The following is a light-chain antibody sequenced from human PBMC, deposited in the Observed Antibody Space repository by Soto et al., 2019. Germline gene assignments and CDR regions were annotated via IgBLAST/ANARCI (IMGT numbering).Light chain of an antibody. CDR3: QSYDSSLSGSV. Sequence: QSVLTQPPSVSGAPGQRVTISCTGSRSNIGAGNDVQWYQQLPGTAPKLLIYGNNNRPSGVPDRFSGSKSGTSASLAITGLQAEDQADYYCQSYDSSLSGSVFGGGTKLTVL. J-gene: IGLJ2*01. V-gene: IGLV1-40*01. CDR2: GNN. CDR1: RSNIGAGND.